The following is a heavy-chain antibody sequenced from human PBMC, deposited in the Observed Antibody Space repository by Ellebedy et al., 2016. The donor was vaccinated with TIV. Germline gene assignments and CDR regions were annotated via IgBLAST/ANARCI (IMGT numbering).Heavy chain of an antibody. V-gene: IGHV3-7*01. J-gene: IGHJ5*02. D-gene: IGHD4-17*01. CDR1: GFSFRSYW. CDR2: IRGDSEK. Sequence: GESLKISCAVSGFSFRSYWMSWVRQAPGKGLEWVANIRGDSEKYYVDSVKGRFTISRANSENSLYLQMDNLRVDDTAVYFCARRGSYGDYAVQINNWFDRWGQGTLVTVSS. CDR3: ARRGSYGDYAVQINNWFDR.